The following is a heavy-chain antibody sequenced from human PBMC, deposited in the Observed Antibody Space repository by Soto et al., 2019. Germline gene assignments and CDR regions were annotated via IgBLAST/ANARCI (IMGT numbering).Heavy chain of an antibody. CDR3: ARERKFDFWRKGLDV. D-gene: IGHD3-3*01. CDR1: GYTFTTYD. Sequence: ASVKVSCKASGYTFTTYDINWVRQAPGQGLEWLGWMDPNSGSTDYAQNFQGRITTTRNISRNTAHMELSSLQSEDTAVYYCARERKFDFWRKGLDVWGQGTTVTVSS. J-gene: IGHJ6*02. CDR2: MDPNSGST. V-gene: IGHV1-8*01.